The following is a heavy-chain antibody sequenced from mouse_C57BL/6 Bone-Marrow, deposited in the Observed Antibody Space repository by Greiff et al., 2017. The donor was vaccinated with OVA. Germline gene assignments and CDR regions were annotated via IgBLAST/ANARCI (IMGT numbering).Heavy chain of an antibody. Sequence: QVQLQQSGAELAKPGASVKLSCKASGYTFTSYWMHWVKQRPGQGLEWIGYINPSSGYTKYNQKFKDKATLTADKSSSTAYMQLSSLTYEGSAVYYCAKFTTVASMEYWGQGTSVTVSS. CDR3: AKFTTVASMEY. V-gene: IGHV1-7*01. CDR2: INPSSGYT. CDR1: GYTFTSYW. J-gene: IGHJ4*01. D-gene: IGHD1-1*01.